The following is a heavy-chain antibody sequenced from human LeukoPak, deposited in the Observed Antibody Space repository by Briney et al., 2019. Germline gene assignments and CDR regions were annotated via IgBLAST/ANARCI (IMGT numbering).Heavy chain of an antibody. CDR1: GGSISSYY. D-gene: IGHD6-19*01. V-gene: IGHV4-59*01. J-gene: IGHJ4*02. Sequence: PSETLSLTCTVSGGSISSYYWNWIRQPPGKGLEWIGYLYYSGSTNYNPSLKSRVTISVDTSKNQFSLKLSSVTAADTAVYYCARLLYSSGSYRFDYWGQGTMVTVSS. CDR2: LYYSGST. CDR3: ARLLYSSGSYRFDY.